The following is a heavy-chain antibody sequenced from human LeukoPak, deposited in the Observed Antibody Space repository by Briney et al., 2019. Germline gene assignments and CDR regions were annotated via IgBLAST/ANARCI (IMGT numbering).Heavy chain of an antibody. CDR1: GFTFSDYY. Sequence: GGSLRLSCAASGFTFSDYYMSWIRQAPGKGLEWVSYISSSGSTIYYADSVKGRFTISRDNAKNSLYLQMNSLRAEDTAVYYCARERSVIIGEVGYYYYYYMDVWGKGTTVTVSS. CDR3: ARERSVIIGEVGYYYYYYMDV. D-gene: IGHD3-3*01. J-gene: IGHJ6*03. V-gene: IGHV3-11*04. CDR2: ISSSGSTI.